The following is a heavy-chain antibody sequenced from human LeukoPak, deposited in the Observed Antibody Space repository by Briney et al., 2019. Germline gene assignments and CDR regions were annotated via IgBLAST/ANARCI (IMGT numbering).Heavy chain of an antibody. D-gene: IGHD1-7*01. CDR1: GFTFSSYS. V-gene: IGHV3-48*01. J-gene: IGHJ4*02. Sequence: GGSLRLSCAASGFTFSSYSMNWVRQAPGKGLEWVSYISSSSSTIYYADSVKGRFTISRDNSKNTLYLQMNSLRAEDTAVYYCAKDDNSNYGGYFDYWGQGTLVTVSS. CDR3: AKDDNSNYGGYFDY. CDR2: ISSSSSTI.